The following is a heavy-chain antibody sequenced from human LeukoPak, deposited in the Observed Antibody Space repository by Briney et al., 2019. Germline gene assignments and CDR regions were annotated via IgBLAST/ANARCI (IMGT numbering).Heavy chain of an antibody. Sequence: SETLSLTCTVSGGSISSYYWSWIRQPPGKGLEWIAYIYYSGSTNYHPSLKSRVTISVDTSKNQLSLKLSSVTAADTAVYYCARHGVAVAGSSLYYYMDVWGKGTTVTVSS. J-gene: IGHJ6*03. CDR3: ARHGVAVAGSSLYYYMDV. CDR2: IYYSGST. V-gene: IGHV4-59*08. D-gene: IGHD6-19*01. CDR1: GGSISSYY.